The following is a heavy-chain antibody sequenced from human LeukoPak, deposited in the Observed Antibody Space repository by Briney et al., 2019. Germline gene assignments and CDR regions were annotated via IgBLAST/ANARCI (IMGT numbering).Heavy chain of an antibody. Sequence: GGSLRLSCAASGFTFSSYGMHWVRQAPGKGLEWVEVISYDGSNKYYADSVKGRFTISRDNSKNTLYLQMNSLRAEDTAVYYCAKGALEWLLGIDYWGQGTLVTVSS. CDR3: AKGALEWLLGIDY. CDR2: ISYDGSNK. D-gene: IGHD3-3*01. CDR1: GFTFSSYG. J-gene: IGHJ4*02. V-gene: IGHV3-30*18.